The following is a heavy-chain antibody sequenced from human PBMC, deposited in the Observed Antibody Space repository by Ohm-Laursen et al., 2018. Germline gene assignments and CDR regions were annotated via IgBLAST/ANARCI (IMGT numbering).Heavy chain of an antibody. Sequence: SLRLSCSASGFTLSSYDMNWVRQAPGKGLEWLANIKEDGSETYYVDSVKGRFTISRDNAKNSLYLQMNSLRADDTAVYYCASTYLGYWGQGTLVTVSS. CDR3: ASTYLGY. CDR1: GFTLSSYD. CDR2: IKEDGSET. V-gene: IGHV3-7*01. J-gene: IGHJ4*02.